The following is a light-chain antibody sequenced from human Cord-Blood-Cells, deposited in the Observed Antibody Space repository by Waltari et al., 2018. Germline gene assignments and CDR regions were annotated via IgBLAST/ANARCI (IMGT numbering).Light chain of an antibody. Sequence: QSVLTQPPSVSGAPGPRVTISCTWSSYNIGAGYDVHWYQQLPGPAPKLLIYGNSNRPSGVPDRFSGSKSGTSASLAITGLQAEDEADYYCQSYDSSLSGSVFGGGTKLTVL. CDR1: SYNIGAGYD. V-gene: IGLV1-40*01. CDR2: GNS. CDR3: QSYDSSLSGSV. J-gene: IGLJ3*02.